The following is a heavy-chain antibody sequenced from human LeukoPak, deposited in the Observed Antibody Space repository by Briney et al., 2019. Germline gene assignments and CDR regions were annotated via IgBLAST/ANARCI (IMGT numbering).Heavy chain of an antibody. CDR1: GYTFTCYY. J-gene: IGHJ4*02. V-gene: IGHV1-2*06. Sequence: ASVKVSCKASGYTFTCYYMHWVRQAPGQGLEWMGRINPNSGGTNYAQKFQGRVTMARDTYISTAYMELSRLRSDDTAVYYCARGIVGATSYFDYWGQGTLVTVSS. D-gene: IGHD1-26*01. CDR3: ARGIVGATSYFDY. CDR2: INPNSGGT.